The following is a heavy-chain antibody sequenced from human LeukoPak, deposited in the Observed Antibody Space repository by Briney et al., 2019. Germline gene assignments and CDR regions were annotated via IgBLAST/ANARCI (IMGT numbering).Heavy chain of an antibody. CDR1: GGSISTSDSF. CDR2: IYYSGST. J-gene: IGHJ4*02. CDR3: ARNRGSNFDWSDY. Sequence: PSETLSLTCTVSGGSISTSDSFWDWMRQPPGKGPEWIGSIYYSGSTLYNPSLKSRVALSVDTSKNQFSLRLNSVTAADTAVYYCARNRGSNFDWSDYWGQGILVTVSS. D-gene: IGHD3-9*01. V-gene: IGHV4-39*01.